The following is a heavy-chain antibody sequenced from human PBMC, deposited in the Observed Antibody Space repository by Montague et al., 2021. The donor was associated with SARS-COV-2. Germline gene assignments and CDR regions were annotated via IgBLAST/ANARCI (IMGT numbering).Heavy chain of an antibody. Sequence: SETLSLTCTVSGGSISSYYWSWIRQPPGKGLEWIGYIYYSGSTNYNPSLKSRVTISVDTSKNQFSLKLSSVTAADTAEYYCARNRPLDNIGATVYFDFWGQGTLVTVSS. CDR2: IYYSGST. J-gene: IGHJ4*01. V-gene: IGHV4-59*08. D-gene: IGHD5-12*01. CDR3: ARNRPLDNIGATVYFDF. CDR1: GGSISSYY.